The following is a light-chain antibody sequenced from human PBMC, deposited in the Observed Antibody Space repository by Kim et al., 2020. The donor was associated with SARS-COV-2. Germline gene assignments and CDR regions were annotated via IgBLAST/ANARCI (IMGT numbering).Light chain of an antibody. CDR1: QSVLYRANNKNY. Sequence: APINCKTSQSVLYRANNKNYLAWDQQKPGQPPKLLIYWASTRESGVPDRFSGGGSGRDFTLTISSLQAEDVAVYYCQQYYSTPWTFGQGTKVDIK. V-gene: IGKV4-1*01. CDR2: WAS. CDR3: QQYYSTPWT. J-gene: IGKJ1*01.